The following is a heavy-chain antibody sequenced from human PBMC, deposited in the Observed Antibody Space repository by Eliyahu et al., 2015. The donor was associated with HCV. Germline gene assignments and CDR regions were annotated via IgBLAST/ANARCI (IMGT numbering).Heavy chain of an antibody. CDR1: GFTFSSYA. Sequence: EVQLLESGGGLVQPGGSLRLSCAASGFTFSSYAMSWVRQAPGXGLEWVSAISGSGGSTYYADSVKGRFTISRDNSKNTLYLQMNSLRAEDTAVYYCAKDEQWAGYDYIWGSYRQAYYYYYYMDVWGKGTTVTVSS. CDR3: AKDEQWAGYDYIWGSYRQAYYYYYYMDV. J-gene: IGHJ6*03. D-gene: IGHD3-16*02. CDR2: ISGSGGST. V-gene: IGHV3-23*01.